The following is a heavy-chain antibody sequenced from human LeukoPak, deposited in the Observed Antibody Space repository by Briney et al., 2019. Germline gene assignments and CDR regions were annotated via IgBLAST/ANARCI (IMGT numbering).Heavy chain of an antibody. J-gene: IGHJ4*02. D-gene: IGHD3-9*01. CDR2: IKPDGSVI. CDR3: AKEYETYYDILTGYSAFDY. Sequence: PGGSLRLSCAASGFTFSNYWMAWVRQAPGRGLEWVASIKPDGSVIYYGDSVKGRFTLSRDNSKNTLYLQMNSLRAEDTAVYYCAKEYETYYDILTGYSAFDYWGQGTLVTVSS. CDR1: GFTFSNYW. V-gene: IGHV3-7*04.